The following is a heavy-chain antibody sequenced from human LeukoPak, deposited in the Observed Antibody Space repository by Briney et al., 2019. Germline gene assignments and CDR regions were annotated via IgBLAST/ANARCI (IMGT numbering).Heavy chain of an antibody. CDR2: ISSSGSTI. CDR1: GFTFSDYY. Sequence: KSGGSLRLSCAASGFTFSDYYMSWIRQAPGKGLEWVSYISSSGSTIYYADSVKGRFTISRDNAKNSLYLQMNSLRAEDTAVYYCARDPGLGFGELDYFDYWGQGTLVTVSS. J-gene: IGHJ4*02. D-gene: IGHD3-10*01. CDR3: ARDPGLGFGELDYFDY. V-gene: IGHV3-11*04.